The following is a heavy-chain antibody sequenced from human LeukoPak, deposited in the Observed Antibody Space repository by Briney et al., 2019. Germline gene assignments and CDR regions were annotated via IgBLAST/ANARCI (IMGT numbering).Heavy chain of an antibody. CDR1: GFTFSSYW. Sequence: GGSLRLSCAASGFTFSSYWMSWVRQAPGKGLEWVANIKQDGSEKYYVDSVKGRFTISRDNAKNSLYLQMNSLRAEDTAVYYCARVVPNYSRDWFDPWGQGTLVTVSS. CDR3: ARVVPNYSRDWFDP. J-gene: IGHJ5*02. CDR2: IKQDGSEK. V-gene: IGHV3-7*01. D-gene: IGHD2-21*01.